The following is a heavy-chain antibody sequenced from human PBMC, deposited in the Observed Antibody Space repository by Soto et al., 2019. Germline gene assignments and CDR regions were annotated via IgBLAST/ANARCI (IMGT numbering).Heavy chain of an antibody. CDR1: GFTFSSYA. CDR2: ISYDGSNK. J-gene: IGHJ4*02. CDR3: ARDQEDGYVAEY. V-gene: IGHV3-30-3*01. D-gene: IGHD5-12*01. Sequence: GGSLRLSCAASGFTFSSYAMHWVRQAPGKGLEWVAVISYDGSNKYYADSVKGRFTISRDNSKNTLYLQMNGLRAEETAVYYCARDQEDGYVAEYWGQGTLVTVSS.